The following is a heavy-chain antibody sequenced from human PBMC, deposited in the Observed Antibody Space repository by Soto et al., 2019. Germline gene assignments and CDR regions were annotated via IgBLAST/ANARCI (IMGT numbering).Heavy chain of an antibody. CDR2: IIPIFGTA. J-gene: IGHJ6*02. D-gene: IGHD2-2*01. Sequence: SVKVSCKASGGTFSSYAISWVRQAPGQGLEWMGGIIPIFGTADYAQKFQGRVTINADESTSTAYMELSSLRSEDTAVYYCARHVPAAGYYYGMDVWGQGTTVTVSS. CDR3: ARHVPAAGYYYGMDV. V-gene: IGHV1-69*13. CDR1: GGTFSSYA.